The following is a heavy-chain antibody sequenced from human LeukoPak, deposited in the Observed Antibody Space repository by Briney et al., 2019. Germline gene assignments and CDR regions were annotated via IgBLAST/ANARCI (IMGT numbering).Heavy chain of an antibody. Sequence: SETLSLTCTVSGGSISSYYWSWIRQPPGKGLEWIGYIYYSGSTNYNPSPKSRVTISVDTSKNQFSLKLSSVTAADTAVYYCARHEAASSSFDYWGQGTLVTVSS. J-gene: IGHJ4*02. CDR2: IYYSGST. CDR1: GGSISSYY. V-gene: IGHV4-59*08. CDR3: ARHEAASSSFDY. D-gene: IGHD6-13*01.